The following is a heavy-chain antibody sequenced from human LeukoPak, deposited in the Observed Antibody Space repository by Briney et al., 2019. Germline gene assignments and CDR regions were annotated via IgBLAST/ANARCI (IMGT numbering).Heavy chain of an antibody. CDR2: INQNGNEK. Sequence: QSGGSLRLSCAASGFTFRGSWMSWVRQAPGKGLEWVAIINQNGNEKYYVDSVKGRFTISRDNAKNSLYLQMNSLRAEDTAVYFCVLGYSYGYLFDYWGQGTLVPVSS. J-gene: IGHJ4*02. V-gene: IGHV3-7*01. CDR3: VLGYSYGYLFDY. CDR1: GFTFRGSW. D-gene: IGHD5-18*01.